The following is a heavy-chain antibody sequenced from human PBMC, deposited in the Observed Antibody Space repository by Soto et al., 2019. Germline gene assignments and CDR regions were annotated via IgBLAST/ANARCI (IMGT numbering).Heavy chain of an antibody. Sequence: EVQLVESGGGLVQPGGSLRLSCAASGFTFSSYSMNWVRQAPGKGLEWVSYISSSSSTIYYADSVKGRFTISRDNAKNSLYLQMNSLRAEDTAVYYCARAETGAYPYYYYYMDVWGKGTTVTVSS. D-gene: IGHD7-27*01. CDR2: ISSSSSTI. CDR3: ARAETGAYPYYYYYMDV. V-gene: IGHV3-48*01. J-gene: IGHJ6*03. CDR1: GFTFSSYS.